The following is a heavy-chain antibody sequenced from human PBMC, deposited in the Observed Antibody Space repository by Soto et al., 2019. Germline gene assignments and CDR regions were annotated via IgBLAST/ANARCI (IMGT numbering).Heavy chain of an antibody. CDR2: ISDDGTNK. J-gene: IGHJ4*02. D-gene: IGHD4-17*01. Sequence: GGSLRLSCKASGFDFSTYSMNWVRQAPGKGLEWVAAISDDGTNKHTADSVKGRFTISRDNSRNTVYLQVNSLRVEDTAVYYCVRRLTTTVTAMGYWGQGTPVTVSS. V-gene: IGHV3-30*03. CDR1: GFDFSTYS. CDR3: VRRLTTTVTAMGY.